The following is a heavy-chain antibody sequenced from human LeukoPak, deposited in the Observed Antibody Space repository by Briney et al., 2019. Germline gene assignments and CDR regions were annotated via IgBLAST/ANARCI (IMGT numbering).Heavy chain of an antibody. CDR1: GYSFTNYW. Sequence: GESLKISCKGSGYSFTNYWIGWVRQMPGKGLEWMGFIYPAESNTKYSPSFQGQVTISADKSISTAYLQWSSLKASDTAMYYCARGSGSWYLDYWGQGTLVTVSS. D-gene: IGHD6-13*01. CDR2: IYPAESNT. J-gene: IGHJ4*02. V-gene: IGHV5-51*01. CDR3: ARGSGSWYLDY.